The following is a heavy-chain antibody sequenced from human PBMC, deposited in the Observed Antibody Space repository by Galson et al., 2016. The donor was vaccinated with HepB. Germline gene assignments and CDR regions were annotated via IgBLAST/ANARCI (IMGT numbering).Heavy chain of an antibody. CDR2: ISVSGTTI. Sequence: SLRFSRAASGFSVSDFSMNWVRQAPGKGPEWVSFISVSGTTIYYAAYVKGRFIISRDKDKKSLHLQMNSLRVEDTAIYYCAREPTVNTGRNFDFWGQGTLVTVSS. D-gene: IGHD4-17*01. CDR1: GFSVSDFS. V-gene: IGHV3-48*01. CDR3: AREPTVNTGRNFDF. J-gene: IGHJ4*02.